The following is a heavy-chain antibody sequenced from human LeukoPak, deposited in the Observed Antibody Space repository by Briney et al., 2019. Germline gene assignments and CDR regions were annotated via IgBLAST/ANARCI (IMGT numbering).Heavy chain of an antibody. CDR2: IYTSGST. CDR1: VGFISSYY. J-gene: IGHJ6*02. CDR3: ARGGSSWDNYYYYYGMDV. V-gene: IGHV4-4*07. Sequence: SEPLSLICSVSVGFISSYYWSWIRQPAGKGLEWMGRIYTSGSTNYNPSLKSRVTMSVDTSKNQFSLKLSSVTAADTAVYYCARGGSSWDNYYYYYGMDVWGQGTTVTVSS. D-gene: IGHD6-13*01.